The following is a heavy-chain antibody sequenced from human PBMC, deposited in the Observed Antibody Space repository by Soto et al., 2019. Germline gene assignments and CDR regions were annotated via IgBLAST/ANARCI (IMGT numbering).Heavy chain of an antibody. CDR1: GFSFSGKNY. J-gene: IGHJ3*02. CDR3: ATWLQREHAFDI. CDR2: LYSSDGT. V-gene: IGHV3-53*01. Sequence: DVQLEESGGGLIQPGGSLRLSCAASGFSFSGKNYLTWVRQAPGKGLEWVSALYSSDGTYYADSVKGRFGVSRDNSKNTFYLQLHSLRPEDTALYFCATWLQREHAFDIWGLGTMVTVSS. D-gene: IGHD1-1*01.